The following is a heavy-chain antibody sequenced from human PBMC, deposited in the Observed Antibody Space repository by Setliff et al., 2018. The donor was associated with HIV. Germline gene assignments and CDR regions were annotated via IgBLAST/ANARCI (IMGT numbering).Heavy chain of an antibody. CDR2: MCTSGVA. D-gene: IGHD3-16*01. CDR1: GGSISSYY. Sequence: SETLSLTCTVSGGSISSYYWSWIRQPAGKGLEWIGRMCTSGVAKYNPSLESRVTMSVDTSKNQMSLELTSVTAADTAVYYCARDPKVEWDLLGAFDIWGQGTMVTVSS. V-gene: IGHV4-4*07. CDR3: ARDPKVEWDLLGAFDI. J-gene: IGHJ3*02.